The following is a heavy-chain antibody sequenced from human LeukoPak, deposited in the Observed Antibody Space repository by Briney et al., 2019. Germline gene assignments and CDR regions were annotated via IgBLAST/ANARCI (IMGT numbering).Heavy chain of an antibody. CDR3: VRVDNGGNYFDY. D-gene: IGHD4-23*01. V-gene: IGHV4-39*07. CDR2: INHSGST. CDR1: GGSIGSSGYY. Sequence: SETLSLTCSVSGGSIGSSGYYRGWIRQPPGKGLEWIGEINHSGSTNYNPSLKSRVTISVDTSKNQFSLRLSSVTAADTAVYYCVRVDNGGNYFDYWGQGTLVTVSS. J-gene: IGHJ4*02.